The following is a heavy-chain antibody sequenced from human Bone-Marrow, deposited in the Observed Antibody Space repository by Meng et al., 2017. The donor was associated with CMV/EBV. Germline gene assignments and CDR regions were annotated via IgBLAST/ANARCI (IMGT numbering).Heavy chain of an antibody. Sequence: GSLRLSCAVHGGSFSGYYWSWIRQPPGKGLEWIGAINHSGSTNYNPSLKSRVTISVDTSKNQFSLKLSSVTAADTAVYYCARSRWELRHDAFDIWGQGTMVTVSS. CDR2: INHSGST. CDR1: GGSFSGYY. D-gene: IGHD1-26*01. J-gene: IGHJ3*02. CDR3: ARSRWELRHDAFDI. V-gene: IGHV4-34*01.